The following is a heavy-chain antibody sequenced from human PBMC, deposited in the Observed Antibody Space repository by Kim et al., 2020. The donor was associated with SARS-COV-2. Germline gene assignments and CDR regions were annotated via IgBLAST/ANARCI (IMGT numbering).Heavy chain of an antibody. D-gene: IGHD3-16*01. Sequence: GGSLRLSCAASGFTFSSYAMSWVRQAPGKGLEWVSAISGSGGSTYYADALKGRFTISRDNSKNTLYLQMNSLRAEDTAVYYCAKDYANYYYYGMDNWGQGTTVTVAS. CDR2: ISGSGGST. J-gene: IGHJ6*02. CDR3: AKDYANYYYYGMDN. V-gene: IGHV3-23*01. CDR1: GFTFSSYA.